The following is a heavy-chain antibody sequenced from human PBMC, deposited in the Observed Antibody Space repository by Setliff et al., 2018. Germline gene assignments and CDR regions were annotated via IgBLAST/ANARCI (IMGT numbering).Heavy chain of an antibody. CDR3: ARVRVVQGYYEFDY. CDR1: GGSISTTNYF. Sequence: SETLSLTCTVSGGSISTTNYFWGWIRQPPRGGLEWIGILYYTGATYYNPSLKSRVTISVDTPNNQFSLKLSSVTAADTAVFYCARVRVVQGYYEFDYWGQGTLVTVSS. CDR2: LYYTGAT. V-gene: IGHV4-39*07. J-gene: IGHJ4*02. D-gene: IGHD3-16*01.